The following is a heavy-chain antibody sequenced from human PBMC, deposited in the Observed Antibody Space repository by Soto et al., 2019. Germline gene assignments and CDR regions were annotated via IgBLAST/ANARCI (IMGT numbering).Heavy chain of an antibody. CDR1: GFTFSSYW. D-gene: IGHD6-13*01. Sequence: GGSLRLSCAASGFTFSSYWMSWVRQAPGKGLEWVANIKQDGSEKYYVDSVKGRFTISRDNAKNSLYLQMNSLRAEDTAVYYCARDGSIAAAASAEYFQHWGQGTLVTVSS. CDR2: IKQDGSEK. J-gene: IGHJ1*01. V-gene: IGHV3-7*01. CDR3: ARDGSIAAAASAEYFQH.